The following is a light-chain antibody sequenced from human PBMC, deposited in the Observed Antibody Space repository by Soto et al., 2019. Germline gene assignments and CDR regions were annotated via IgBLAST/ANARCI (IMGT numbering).Light chain of an antibody. CDR3: QQYDKWPPRT. CDR1: QSVSTK. J-gene: IGKJ1*01. V-gene: IGKV3D-15*01. Sequence: EILMTQSPATLSVSPGETATLSCRASQSVSTKLAWYQQKPGQAPRLLIYGAYTRAPGTPARFSGSGSGTEFTLTISSLQSEDSAVYYCQQYDKWPPRTFGQGTKVDIK. CDR2: GAY.